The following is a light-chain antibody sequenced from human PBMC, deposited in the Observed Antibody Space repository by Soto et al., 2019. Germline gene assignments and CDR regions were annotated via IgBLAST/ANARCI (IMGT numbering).Light chain of an antibody. CDR3: QQYNSYSGYT. J-gene: IGKJ2*01. Sequence: DIQMTQSPSTLSASVGDRVTITCRASQSISSWLPWYQQKPGKAPKLLIYKASSLESGVPSRFSGSGSGTEFTLTISSLQPDDFATYYCQQYNSYSGYTFGQGTKLEIK. CDR2: KAS. CDR1: QSISSW. V-gene: IGKV1-5*03.